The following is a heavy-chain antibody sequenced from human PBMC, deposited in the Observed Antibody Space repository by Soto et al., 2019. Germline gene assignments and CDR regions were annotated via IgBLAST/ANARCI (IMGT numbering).Heavy chain of an antibody. CDR2: ICGSEST. D-gene: IGHD3-22*01. J-gene: IGHJ4*02. Sequence: SQRLSHTCSLAPGAIANDCCSCLRPPAKNGLEWIGRICGSESTNHKPSLGSRVTLSKDTSKHQVALKLSDVTGADTAVYYCAREYWESSGLYCFDYWGQGTRVTVSS. V-gene: IGHV4-4*07. CDR1: PGAIANDC. CDR3: AREYWESSGLYCFDY.